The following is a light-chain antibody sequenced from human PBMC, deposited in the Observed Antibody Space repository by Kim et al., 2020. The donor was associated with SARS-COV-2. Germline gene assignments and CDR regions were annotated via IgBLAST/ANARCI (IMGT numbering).Light chain of an antibody. J-gene: IGLJ7*01. V-gene: IGLV1-40*01. Sequence: QSVLTQPLSVSGAPGQKIIISCAGSSSNIGANHDVHWYQQLPERAPRLLIHRDNNRPSGVPDRFTASQSGTSASLVITGLQTEDEADYYCQSYDSSLRNLLFGGGTQLTVL. CDR2: RDN. CDR3: QSYDSSLRNLL. CDR1: SSNIGANHD.